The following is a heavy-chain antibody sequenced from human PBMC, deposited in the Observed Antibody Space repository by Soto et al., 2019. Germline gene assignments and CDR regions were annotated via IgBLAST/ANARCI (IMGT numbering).Heavy chain of an antibody. CDR2: IYYSGST. J-gene: IGHJ4*02. CDR1: GGSISSYY. CDR3: GRSMLYSDGSNYSPFDY. Sequence: SETLSVTCTVSGGSISSYYWSWIRQPPGKGLEWIGYIYYSGSTNYNPSLKSRVTISIDASKNQFSLRLSSVTAADTAVYYCGRSMLYSDGSNYSPFDYWGQGPLVTVSS. V-gene: IGHV4-59*12. D-gene: IGHD3-22*01.